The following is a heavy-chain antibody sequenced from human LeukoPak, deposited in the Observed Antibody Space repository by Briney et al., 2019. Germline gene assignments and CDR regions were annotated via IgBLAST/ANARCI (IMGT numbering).Heavy chain of an antibody. V-gene: IGHV4-39*07. CDR1: GGSISSSSYY. D-gene: IGHD1-26*01. CDR2: IYYSGGT. J-gene: IGHJ3*02. Sequence: SETLSLTCTVSGGSISSSSYYWGWIRQPPGKGLEWIGSIYYSGGTYYNPSLKSRVTILVDKSKNQFSLKLSSVTAADTAVYYCARDKREPRYAFDIWGQGTMVTVSS. CDR3: ARDKREPRYAFDI.